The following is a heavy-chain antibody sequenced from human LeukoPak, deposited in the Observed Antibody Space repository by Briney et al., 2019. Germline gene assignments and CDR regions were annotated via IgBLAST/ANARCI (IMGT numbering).Heavy chain of an antibody. V-gene: IGHV1-18*01. J-gene: IGHJ4*02. CDR3: ARESLVAGTFDY. D-gene: IGHD6-19*01. CDR1: GYTFTSHG. Sequence: ASVKVSCKASGYTFTSHGISWVRQAPGQGLEWMGWISAYNGNTNYAQKLQGRVTMTTDTSTNTAYMELRSLRSDDTAVYYCARESLVAGTFDYWGQGTLVTVSS. CDR2: ISAYNGNT.